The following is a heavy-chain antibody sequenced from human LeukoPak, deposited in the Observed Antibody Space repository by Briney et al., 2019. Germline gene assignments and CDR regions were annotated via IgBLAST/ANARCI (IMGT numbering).Heavy chain of an antibody. J-gene: IGHJ3*02. D-gene: IGHD5-18*01. V-gene: IGHV1-18*01. CDR1: GYTVTSYG. CDR3: ASRYSYRQDAFDI. CDR2: ISAYNANT. Sequence: GASVKVSCKAAGYTVTSYGICWVRQAPGQGLEWRGWISAYNANTNYAQKLQGRVTMTTDTTTSSAYMELRSLRSDDTAVYYCASRYSYRQDAFDIWGQGTMVTVSS.